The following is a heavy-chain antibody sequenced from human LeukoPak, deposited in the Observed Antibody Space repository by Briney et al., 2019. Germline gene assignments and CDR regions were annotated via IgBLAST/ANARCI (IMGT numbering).Heavy chain of an antibody. Sequence: GGSLRLSCAASGFTFSSYWMSWVRQAPGKGLEWVANIKQDGSEKYYVDSVKGRFTISRDNAKNSLYLQMNSLRAEDTAVYYCAKDRSYYDSSGYIYYFDYWGQGTLVTVSS. CDR1: GFTFSSYW. V-gene: IGHV3-7*01. D-gene: IGHD3-22*01. CDR3: AKDRSYYDSSGYIYYFDY. J-gene: IGHJ4*02. CDR2: IKQDGSEK.